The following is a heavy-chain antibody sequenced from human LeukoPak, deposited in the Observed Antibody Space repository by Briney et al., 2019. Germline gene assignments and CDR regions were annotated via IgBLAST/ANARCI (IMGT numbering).Heavy chain of an antibody. CDR2: MSYDGSNK. CDR1: GFTFSSYG. J-gene: IGHJ5*02. CDR3: ATGDYFSNGDIVVVPAAFDP. D-gene: IGHD2-2*01. V-gene: IGHV3-30*03. Sequence: GRSLRLSCAASGFTFSSYGMHWVRQAPGKGLEWVAVMSYDGSNKYYADSVKGRFTISRDNSKNTLYLQMNSLRAEDTAVYYCATGDYFSNGDIVVVPAAFDPWGQGTLVTVSS.